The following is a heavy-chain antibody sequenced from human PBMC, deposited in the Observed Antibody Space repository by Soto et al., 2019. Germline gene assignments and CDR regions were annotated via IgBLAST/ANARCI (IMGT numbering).Heavy chain of an antibody. D-gene: IGHD3-10*01. CDR1: GYTFTSYG. J-gene: IGHJ6*02. Sequence: QVQLVQSGAEVKKPGASVKVSCKASGYTFTSYGISWVRQAPGQGLEWMGWISAYNGNTNYAQKLQGRVTMTTDTSTSTAYMELRSLRSDDTAVYYCARVKLGSGSYPPRGYYYYGMDVWGQGTTVTVSS. CDR3: ARVKLGSGSYPPRGYYYYGMDV. V-gene: IGHV1-18*01. CDR2: ISAYNGNT.